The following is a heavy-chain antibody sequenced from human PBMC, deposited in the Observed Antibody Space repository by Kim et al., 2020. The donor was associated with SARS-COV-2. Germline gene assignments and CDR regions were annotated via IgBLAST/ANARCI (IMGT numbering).Heavy chain of an antibody. J-gene: IGHJ4*02. CDR3: ARGRIAAAGTRGDY. Sequence: ASVKVSCKASGYTFTSYDINWVRQATGQGLEWMGWMNPNSGNTGYAQKFQGRVTMTRNTSISTAYMELSSLRSEDTAVYYCARGRIAAAGTRGDYWGQGTLVTVSS. CDR1: GYTFTSYD. V-gene: IGHV1-8*01. CDR2: MNPNSGNT. D-gene: IGHD6-13*01.